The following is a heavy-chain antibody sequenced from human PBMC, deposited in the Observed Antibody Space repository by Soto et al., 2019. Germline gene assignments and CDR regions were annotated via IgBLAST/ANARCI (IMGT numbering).Heavy chain of an antibody. J-gene: IGHJ4*02. CDR1: GGSISSYY. CDR2: IYSSGTT. CDR3: ARAPSRGYYYSFVGY. V-gene: IGHV4-59*01. Sequence: GPGPSFSSETLSLTCTVSGGSISSYYWSWIRQPPGKGLEWIGYIYSSGTTNYNPSLKSRVSISVDTSKNPFSLILSSVTAADTAVYFFARAPSRGYYYSFVGYWGQGALVTVSS. D-gene: IGHD3-22*01.